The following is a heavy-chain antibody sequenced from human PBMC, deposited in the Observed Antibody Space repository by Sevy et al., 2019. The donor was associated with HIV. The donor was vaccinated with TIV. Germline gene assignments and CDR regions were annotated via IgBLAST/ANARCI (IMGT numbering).Heavy chain of an antibody. Sequence: GGYLRLSCAASGFTFSSYWMHWVRQAPGKGLVWVSRINSDGSSTSYADSVKGRFTISRDNAKNTLYLQMNSLRAEDTAVYYCARETCSGGSGQPPPSYYYYGMDVWGQGTTVTVSS. CDR3: ARETCSGGSGQPPPSYYYYGMDV. D-gene: IGHD2-15*01. V-gene: IGHV3-74*01. CDR2: INSDGSST. J-gene: IGHJ6*02. CDR1: GFTFSSYW.